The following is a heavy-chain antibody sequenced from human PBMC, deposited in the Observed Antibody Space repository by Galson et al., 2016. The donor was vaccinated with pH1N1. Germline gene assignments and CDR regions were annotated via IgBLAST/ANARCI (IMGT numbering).Heavy chain of an antibody. D-gene: IGHD6-13*01. CDR3: AKGASAAATLDY. CDR2: ISYHGENI. Sequence: SLRLSCAASGFHFSTYGMHWVRQAPGKGPEWLAVISYHGENIHYADSVKGRFTISRDNSKNTLFLQMSRLRSQDTAVYYCAKGASAAATLDYWGRGTLLTVSS. V-gene: IGHV3-30*18. CDR1: GFHFSTYG. J-gene: IGHJ4*02.